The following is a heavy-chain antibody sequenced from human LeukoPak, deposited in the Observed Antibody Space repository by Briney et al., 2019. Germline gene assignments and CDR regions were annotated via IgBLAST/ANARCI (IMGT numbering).Heavy chain of an antibody. V-gene: IGHV3-23*01. D-gene: IGHD3-10*01. Sequence: PGGSLRLSCAASGFTFSTYAMNWVRQAPGQGLEWVSAISGSGGSRPYADSVTGRFTISRDNSRHRVYVQMNSLRVEAQAVYYCAKDWLSRSGSYSWGRVDVWCKGTTVTVSS. CDR3: AKDWLSRSGSYSWGRVDV. CDR2: ISGSGGSR. J-gene: IGHJ6*04. CDR1: GFTFSTYA.